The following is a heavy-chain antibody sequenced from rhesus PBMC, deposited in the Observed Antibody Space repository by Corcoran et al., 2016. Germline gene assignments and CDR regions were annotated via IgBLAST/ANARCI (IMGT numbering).Heavy chain of an antibody. CDR3: SRGHHGNYDGLDS. CDR2: ISIGGST. V-gene: IGHV3-132*02. D-gene: IGHD4-35*01. CDR1: EFTFSSYD. Sequence: VEQLVESGGALVQPGASLRLSCAASEFTFSSYDMHWVRKDPGKGLEWVSAISIGGSTYYPDSVKGRFTISRDNAKNSLYLQMNSLRAEDTAVYYCSRGHHGNYDGLDSWGQGVVVTVSS. J-gene: IGHJ6*01.